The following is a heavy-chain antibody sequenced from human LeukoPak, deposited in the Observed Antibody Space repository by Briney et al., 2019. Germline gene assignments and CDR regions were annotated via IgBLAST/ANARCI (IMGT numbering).Heavy chain of an antibody. Sequence: PGGSLRLSCAASGFTFSDYYMSWIRQAPGKGLEGVSYISSSGKNIYYADSVKGRFTISKDNAKKSLYLQMNSLRVEDTAVYYCAGEARGYMAFQIWGQGTMVTVSS. CDR3: AGEARGYMAFQI. D-gene: IGHD2-2*02. CDR2: ISSSGKNI. V-gene: IGHV3-11*01. J-gene: IGHJ3*02. CDR1: GFTFSDYY.